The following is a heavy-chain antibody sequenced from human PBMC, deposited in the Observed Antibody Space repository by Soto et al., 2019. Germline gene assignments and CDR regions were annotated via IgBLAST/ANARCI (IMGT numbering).Heavy chain of an antibody. Sequence: SETLSLTCVVSGVSVSGGSYLWSWIRQPPGKGLEWIGYIYYSGSTNYNPSLKSRVTISVDTSKNQFSLKLSSVTAADTAVYYCARRYGGNFDYWGQGTLVTVSS. CDR1: GVSVSGGSYL. D-gene: IGHD1-26*01. V-gene: IGHV4-61*01. CDR2: IYYSGST. J-gene: IGHJ4*02. CDR3: ARRYGGNFDY.